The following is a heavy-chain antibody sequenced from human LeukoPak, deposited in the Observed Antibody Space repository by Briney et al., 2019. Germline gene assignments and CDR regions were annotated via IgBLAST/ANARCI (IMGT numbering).Heavy chain of an antibody. V-gene: IGHV4-61*02. D-gene: IGHD5-18*01. CDR3: ARDSWIQLWSDKFDY. J-gene: IGHJ4*02. CDR1: GGSISSGSYY. Sequence: SETLSLTCTVSGGSISSGSYYWSWIRQPAGKGLEWIGRIYTSGSTNYNPSLKSRVTISVDTSKNQFSLKLSSVTAADTAVYCCARDSWIQLWSDKFDYWGQGTLVTVSS. CDR2: IYTSGST.